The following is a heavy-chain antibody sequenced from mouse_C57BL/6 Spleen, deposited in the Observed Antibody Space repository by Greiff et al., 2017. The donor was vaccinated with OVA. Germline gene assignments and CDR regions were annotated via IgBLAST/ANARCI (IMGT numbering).Heavy chain of an antibody. J-gene: IGHJ1*03. CDR2: IDPANGNT. CDR3: ARSGLLHEGYWYFDV. V-gene: IGHV14-3*01. D-gene: IGHD1-1*01. CDR1: GFNIKNTY. Sequence: EVKLQESVAELVRPGASVKLSCTASGFNIKNTYMHWVKQRPEQGLEWIGRIDPANGNTKYAPKFQGKATITADTSSNTAYLQLSSLTSEDTAIYYCARSGLLHEGYWYFDVWGTGTTVTVSS.